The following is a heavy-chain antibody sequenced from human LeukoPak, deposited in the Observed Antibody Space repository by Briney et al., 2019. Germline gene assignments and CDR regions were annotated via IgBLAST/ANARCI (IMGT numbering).Heavy chain of an antibody. CDR3: AKEARRTYYFDY. CDR2: ISGSGGST. Sequence: GGSLRLSCAVSGFTFNNYAMHWVRQAPGKGLEWVSAISGSGGSTYYADSVKGRFTISRDNSKNTLYLQMNSLRAEDTAVYYCAKEARRTYYFDYWGQGTLVTVSS. CDR1: GFTFNNYA. V-gene: IGHV3-23*01. D-gene: IGHD6-6*01. J-gene: IGHJ4*02.